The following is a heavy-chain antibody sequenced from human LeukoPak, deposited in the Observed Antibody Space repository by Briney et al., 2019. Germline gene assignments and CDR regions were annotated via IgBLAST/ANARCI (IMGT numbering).Heavy chain of an antibody. V-gene: IGHV3-66*01. D-gene: IGHD2-21*02. CDR2: IYSGGTT. Sequence: GGSLRLSCAASGFTVSSNYMSWVRQAPGKGLEWVSVIYSGGTTYYADSVKGRFTISRDNSKNTLYLQMNRLRAEDTAVYYCAREVTPDWFDPWGQGTLVTVSS. CDR3: AREVTPDWFDP. J-gene: IGHJ5*02. CDR1: GFTVSSNY.